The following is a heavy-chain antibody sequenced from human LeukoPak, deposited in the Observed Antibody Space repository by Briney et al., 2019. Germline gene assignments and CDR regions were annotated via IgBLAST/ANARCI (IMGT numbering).Heavy chain of an antibody. CDR1: GFTFSSYA. J-gene: IGHJ4*02. CDR3: ARVYGSGSSDYFDY. CDR2: ISYDGRSE. D-gene: IGHD3-10*01. V-gene: IGHV3-30*04. Sequence: GGSLRLSCAVSGFTFSSYAFHWVRQAPGKGLEWVAVISYDGRSEHYADSVKGRFTISRDNSKNTLYLQMNSLRTEDTAVYYCARVYGSGSSDYFDYWGQGTLVTVSS.